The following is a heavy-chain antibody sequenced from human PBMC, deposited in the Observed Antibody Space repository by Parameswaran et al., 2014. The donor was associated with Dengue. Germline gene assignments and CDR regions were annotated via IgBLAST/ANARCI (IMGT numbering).Heavy chain of an antibody. CDR3: ATADYCSSTSCSTRRGLDY. J-gene: IGHJ4*02. CDR2: ISYDGSNK. D-gene: IGHD2-2*01. V-gene: IGHV3-30*03. Sequence: WIRQPPGKGLEWVAVISYDGSNKYYADSVKGRFTISRDNSKNTLYLQMNSLRAEDTAVYYCATADYCSSTSCSTRRGLDYWGQGTLVTVSS.